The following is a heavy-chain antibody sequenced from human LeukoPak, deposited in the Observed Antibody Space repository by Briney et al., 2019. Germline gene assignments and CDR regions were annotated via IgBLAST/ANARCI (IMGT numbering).Heavy chain of an antibody. CDR1: GFTFSSYS. CDR3: ARELGDGYNFGDY. CDR2: ISSIISYI. Sequence: GGSLRLSCAASGFTFSSYSMNWVRQARRKGLEWVASISSIISYIYYADSGKGRLTLSRDHAKNSLYLQMNSLRAEHTAVYYCARELGDGYNFGDYWGQGTLVTVSS. J-gene: IGHJ4*02. D-gene: IGHD5-24*01. V-gene: IGHV3-21*01.